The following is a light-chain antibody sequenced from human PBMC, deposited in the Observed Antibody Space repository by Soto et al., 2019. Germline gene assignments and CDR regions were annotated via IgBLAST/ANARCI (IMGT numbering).Light chain of an antibody. V-gene: IGKV1-5*03. J-gene: IGKJ1*01. CDR3: QQYNSYTWT. Sequence: DIQMTQSPSTLSASVGDRVTITCRASQSISSWLAWYQHKPRKAPKLLIYKASSLESGVPSRFSGSGSGTEFTLTISSLQPDDFATYYCQQYNSYTWTFGQGTKVDI. CDR1: QSISSW. CDR2: KAS.